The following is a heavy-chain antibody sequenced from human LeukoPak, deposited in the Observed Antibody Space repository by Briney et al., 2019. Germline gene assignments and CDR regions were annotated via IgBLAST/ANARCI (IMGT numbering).Heavy chain of an antibody. CDR2: IDGTATRT. D-gene: IGHD6-13*01. J-gene: IGHJ4*02. V-gene: IGHV3-23*01. Sequence: GGSLRLSCAASGFTVSSNYMSWVRQAPGKGLEWVSEIDGTATRTYYADSVRGRFTISRDNSKNTLYLQINSLRADDTAVFYCAKKGLASANRPPYFDYYGQGTLVTVSS. CDR3: AKKGLASANRPPYFDY. CDR1: GFTVSSNY.